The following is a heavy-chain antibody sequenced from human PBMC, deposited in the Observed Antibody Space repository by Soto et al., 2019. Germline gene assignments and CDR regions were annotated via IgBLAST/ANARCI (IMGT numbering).Heavy chain of an antibody. Sequence: EVQLVESGGGLVQPGGCLRLSCAASGFTFSSYWMSWVRQARGQGLEWVANIKRHGREKYYMDSVKGRFTISRDNPKNSRYLQMNCLRAEDKAVYYCASSLRYSSSWYLYFDYWGQGTQVTVSS. V-gene: IGHV3-7*01. CDR2: IKRHGREK. CDR3: ASSLRYSSSWYLYFDY. D-gene: IGHD6-13*01. CDR1: GFTFSSYW. J-gene: IGHJ4*02.